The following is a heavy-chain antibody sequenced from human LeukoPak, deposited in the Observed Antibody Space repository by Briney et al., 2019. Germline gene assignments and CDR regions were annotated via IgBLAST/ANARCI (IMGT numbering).Heavy chain of an antibody. J-gene: IGHJ4*02. D-gene: IGHD6-13*01. V-gene: IGHV3-11*06. CDR3: ARDMGYSSSWYAAY. CDR2: ISSSSSYI. CDR1: GFTFSDYY. Sequence: GGSLRLSCAASGFTFSDYYMSWIRQAPGKWLEWVSSISSSSSYIYYADSVKGRFTISRDNAKNSLYLQMNSLRAEDTAVYYCARDMGYSSSWYAAYWGQGTLVTVSS.